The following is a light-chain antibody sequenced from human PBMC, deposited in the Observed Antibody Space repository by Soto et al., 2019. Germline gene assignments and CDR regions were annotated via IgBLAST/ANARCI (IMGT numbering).Light chain of an antibody. J-gene: IGKJ2*01. V-gene: IGKV3-20*01. Sequence: EIVLTQSPGTLSLSPGERATLSCRASQSVSSSFLAWYQQKPGQAPRLLIYGASRRATGIPDRFSGSGSGTDFTLTISRLAPEDFAVYCCQQYGSSPYTFGQGTKLEI. CDR2: GAS. CDR3: QQYGSSPYT. CDR1: QSVSSSF.